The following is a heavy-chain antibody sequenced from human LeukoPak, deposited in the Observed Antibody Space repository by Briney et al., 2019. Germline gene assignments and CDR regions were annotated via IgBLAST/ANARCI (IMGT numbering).Heavy chain of an antibody. CDR2: IKQEGSEI. CDR1: GYTFRSYW. V-gene: IGHV3-7*01. Sequence: RGGSLRLSCAPSGYTFRSYWMSWVRQAPGKGVEWVANIKQEGSEILYVDSVKGRFNLYRENAENSLYLQMHSLRAEDTAVYYCARVGVVTTISNYYYYYMNVRGKGTTATV. CDR3: ARVGVVTTISNYYYYYMNV. D-gene: IGHD2-21*02. J-gene: IGHJ6*03.